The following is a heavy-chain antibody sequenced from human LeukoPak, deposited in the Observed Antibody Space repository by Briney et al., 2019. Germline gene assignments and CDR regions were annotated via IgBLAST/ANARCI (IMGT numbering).Heavy chain of an antibody. CDR3: ARDRYYDSSGYYYNYYYYTDV. CDR2: ISSSSSYI. D-gene: IGHD3-22*01. CDR1: GFTFSSYS. V-gene: IGHV3-21*01. J-gene: IGHJ6*03. Sequence: GGSLRLSCAASGFTFSSYSMNWVRQAPGKGLEWVSSISSSSSYIYYADSVKGRFTISRDNAKNSLYLQMNSLRAEDTAVYYCARDRYYDSSGYYYNYYYYTDVWGKGTTVTVSS.